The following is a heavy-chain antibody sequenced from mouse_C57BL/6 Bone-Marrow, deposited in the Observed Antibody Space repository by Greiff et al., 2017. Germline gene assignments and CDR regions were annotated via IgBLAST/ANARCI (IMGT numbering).Heavy chain of an antibody. Sequence: VQGVESGAELARPGASVKLSCKASGYTFTSYGISWVKQRTGQGLEWIGEIYPRSGNTYYNEKFKGKATLTADKSSSTAYMELRSLTSEDSAVYFGARQLRLGFAYWGQGTLVTVSA. CDR1: GYTFTSYG. D-gene: IGHD3-2*02. V-gene: IGHV1-81*01. CDR2: IYPRSGNT. CDR3: ARQLRLGFAY. J-gene: IGHJ3*01.